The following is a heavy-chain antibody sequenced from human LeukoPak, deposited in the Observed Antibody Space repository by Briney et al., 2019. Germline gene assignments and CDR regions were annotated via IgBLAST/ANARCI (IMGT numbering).Heavy chain of an antibody. CDR1: VYTFTNNG. CDR2: ISAYNGNT. CDR3: VRDFKGYTYVYDY. D-gene: IGHD5-18*01. Sequence: VSVNVSCKASVYTFTNNGINWVRQAPGQGLEGMGWISAYNGNTEYAQKLQGRVTMNTDTSTSTAYMELRSLRSGDTAVYYCVRDFKGYTYVYDYWGQGTLVTVSS. V-gene: IGHV1-18*01. J-gene: IGHJ4*02.